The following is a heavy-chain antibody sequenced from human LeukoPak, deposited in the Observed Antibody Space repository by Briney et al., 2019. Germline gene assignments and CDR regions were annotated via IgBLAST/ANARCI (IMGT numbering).Heavy chain of an antibody. J-gene: IGHJ6*03. CDR3: ARTPTTNYYYYYMDV. Sequence: SETLSLTCTVSGGSISSYYWSWIRQPAGKGLEWIGRIYTSGSTNYNPSLKSRITMSIDTSKKQFSLKLSSVTAADTAVYYCARTPTTNYYYYYMDVWGKGTTVTISS. V-gene: IGHV4-4*07. CDR1: GGSISSYY. D-gene: IGHD1/OR15-1a*01. CDR2: IYTSGST.